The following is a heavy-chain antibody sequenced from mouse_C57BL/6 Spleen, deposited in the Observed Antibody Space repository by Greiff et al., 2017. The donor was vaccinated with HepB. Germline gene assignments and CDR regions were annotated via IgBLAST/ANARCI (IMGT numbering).Heavy chain of an antibody. V-gene: IGHV14-3*01. D-gene: IGHD1-1*01. CDR2: IDPANGNT. CDR1: GFNIKNTY. CDR3: AREGPYYGSSLYYAMDY. Sequence: VQLQQSVAELARPGASVKLSCTASGFNIKNTYMHWVKQRPEQGLEWIGRIDPANGNTKYAPKFQGKATITADTSSNTAYLQLSSLTSEDTAIYYCAREGPYYGSSLYYAMDYWGQGTSVTVSS. J-gene: IGHJ4*01.